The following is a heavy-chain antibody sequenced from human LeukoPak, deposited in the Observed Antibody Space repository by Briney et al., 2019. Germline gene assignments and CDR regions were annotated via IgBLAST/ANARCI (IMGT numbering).Heavy chain of an antibody. Sequence: PSETLSLTCSVSGDSMSGYYWSWIRQPPGRGLEWIGYMFYSGTTNYNPSLKSRVTISVDTSKNQFSLKLSSVTAADTAVYYCARGGIVVVPAATNNWFDPWGQGTLVTVSS. J-gene: IGHJ5*02. D-gene: IGHD2-2*01. V-gene: IGHV4-59*12. CDR2: MFYSGTT. CDR3: ARGGIVVVPAATNNWFDP. CDR1: GDSMSGYY.